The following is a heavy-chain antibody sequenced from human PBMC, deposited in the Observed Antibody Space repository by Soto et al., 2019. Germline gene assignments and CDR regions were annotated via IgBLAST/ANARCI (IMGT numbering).Heavy chain of an antibody. CDR3: ARAYYDFWSGYAYFDY. V-gene: IGHV3-30*03. D-gene: IGHD3-3*01. Sequence: ESGGGVVQPGRSLRLSCAASGFTFSSYGMHWVRQAPGKGLEWVAVISYDGSNKYYADSVKGRFTISRDNSKNTLYLQMNSLRAEDTAVYYCARAYYDFWSGYAYFDYWGQGTLVTVSS. J-gene: IGHJ4*02. CDR2: ISYDGSNK. CDR1: GFTFSSYG.